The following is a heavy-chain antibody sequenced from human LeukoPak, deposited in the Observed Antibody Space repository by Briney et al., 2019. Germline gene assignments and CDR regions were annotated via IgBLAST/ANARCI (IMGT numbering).Heavy chain of an antibody. J-gene: IGHJ4*02. Sequence: GRSLRLSCAASGFTFSSYGMHWVRQAPGKGLEWVAFIWYDGSKQYYADSVKGRFTISRHNSKNTLYLQMNSLRAGDTAVYYCAKDLALYYYDSSGPDYWGQGNLVTVSS. D-gene: IGHD3-22*01. CDR2: IWYDGSKQ. V-gene: IGHV3-33*06. CDR3: AKDLALYYYDSSGPDY. CDR1: GFTFSSYG.